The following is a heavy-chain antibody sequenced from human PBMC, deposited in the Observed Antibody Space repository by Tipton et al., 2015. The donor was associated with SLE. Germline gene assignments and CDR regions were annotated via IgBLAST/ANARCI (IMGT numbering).Heavy chain of an antibody. J-gene: IGHJ6*03. V-gene: IGHV4-34*01. CDR2: INHSRST. CDR1: GGSFSGYY. CDR3: ARGPATGTTYYYNMDV. Sequence: TLSLTCAVYGGSFSGYYWSWIRQPPGKGLEWIGEINHSRSTNYNPSLKSRVTISVDTSKNQFSLKLSSVTAADTAVYYCARGPATGTTYYYNMDVWGKGTTVTVSS. D-gene: IGHD4-11*01.